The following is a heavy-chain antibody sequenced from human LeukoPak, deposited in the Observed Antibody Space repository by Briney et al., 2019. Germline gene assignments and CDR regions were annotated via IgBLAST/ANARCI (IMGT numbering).Heavy chain of an antibody. CDR1: GGSISSGGYS. CDR2: IYHSGST. CDR3: ASTTDDYGDNMDAFDI. V-gene: IGHV4-30-2*01. D-gene: IGHD4-17*01. J-gene: IGHJ3*02. Sequence: PSQTLSLTCAVSGGSISSGGYSWSWIRQPPGKGLEWIGYIYHSGSTYYNPSLKSRVTISVDRSKNQFSLKLSSVTAADTAVYYCASTTDDYGDNMDAFDIWGQGTMVTASS.